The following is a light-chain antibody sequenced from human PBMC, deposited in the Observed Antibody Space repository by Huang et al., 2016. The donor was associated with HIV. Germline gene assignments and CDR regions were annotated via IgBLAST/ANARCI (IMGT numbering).Light chain of an antibody. Sequence: EIVLTQSPATLSLSPGERATLSCRASQSVSSYLAWYQQKPGQAPRLLIYDASKRDTGIPARFSGSGSGTDFTLTISSLEPEDFAVYFCQHRSNWPLTFGGGTKVEIK. V-gene: IGKV3-11*01. J-gene: IGKJ4*01. CDR1: QSVSSY. CDR3: QHRSNWPLT. CDR2: DAS.